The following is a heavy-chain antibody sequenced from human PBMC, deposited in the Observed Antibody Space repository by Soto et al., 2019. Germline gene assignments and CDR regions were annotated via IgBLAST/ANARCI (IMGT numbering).Heavy chain of an antibody. J-gene: IGHJ4*02. V-gene: IGHV4-34*01. D-gene: IGHD2-15*01. Sequence: SETLSLTCAVYGGSFSGYYWSWIRQPPGKGLEWIGEINHSGSTNYNPSLKSRVTISVDTSKNQFSLKLSSVTAADTAVYYCAGGSGYCSGGSCSPWYWGQGTLVTVSS. CDR1: GGSFSGYY. CDR2: INHSGST. CDR3: AGGSGYCSGGSCSPWY.